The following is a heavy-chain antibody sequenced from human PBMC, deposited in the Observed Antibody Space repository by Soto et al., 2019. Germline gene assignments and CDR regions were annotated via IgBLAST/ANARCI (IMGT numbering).Heavy chain of an antibody. CDR1: GDSISGFY. V-gene: IGHV4-4*07. CDR2: TATGGGT. D-gene: IGHD6-13*01. CDR3: ARDVRRGSSSWVN. Sequence: QVQLQESGPGLVKPSETLSLTCTVSGDSISGFYWSWIRQPAGKGLEGIGRTATGGGTNHNPSLTRRVTMRIDTSKSQFSLNLRSVTGADTAVYYCARDVRRGSSSWVNWGQGTLVTVSS. J-gene: IGHJ4*02.